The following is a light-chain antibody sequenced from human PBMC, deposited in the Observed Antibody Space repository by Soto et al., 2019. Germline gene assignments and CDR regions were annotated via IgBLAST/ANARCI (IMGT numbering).Light chain of an antibody. CDR2: GSS. Sequence: ELVMTQDPATLSMSPGERATLSYRASQSVSSNLAWYQQKPGQALRLLIYGSSTRALGIQARFSGSESGTEYTHTISSLNCEDFAVYFCEPCSSLPLFGQGTRLESK. CDR1: QSVSSN. CDR3: EPCSSLPL. J-gene: IGKJ5*01. V-gene: IGKV3-15*01.